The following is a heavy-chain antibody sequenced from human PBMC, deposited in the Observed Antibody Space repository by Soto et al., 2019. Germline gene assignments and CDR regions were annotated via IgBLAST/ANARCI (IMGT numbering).Heavy chain of an antibody. D-gene: IGHD3-10*01. CDR1: GGSISSGGYY. CDR2: IYYSGST. J-gene: IGHJ6*02. V-gene: IGHV4-31*03. CDR3: ARDGGGSGSYPPYGMDV. Sequence: QVQLQESGPGLVKPSQTLSLTCTVSGGSISSGGYYWSWIRQHPGKGLEWIGYIYYSGSTYYNPSLKSRVTISVDTSKNQFSLKLSSVTAADTAVYYCARDGGGSGSYPPYGMDVWGQGTTVTVSS.